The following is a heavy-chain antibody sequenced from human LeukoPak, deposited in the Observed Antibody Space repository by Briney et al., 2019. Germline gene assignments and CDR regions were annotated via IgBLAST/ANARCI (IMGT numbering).Heavy chain of an antibody. CDR2: IKQDGSEK. Sequence: GGSLRLSCAASGFTFSSYWMSWVRQAPGKGLEWVANIKQDGSEKYYVDSVKGRFTISRDNAKNSLYLQMNSLRAEDTAVYYCARDGPGFCSGGRCYYYYMDVWGNGTPVTVSS. J-gene: IGHJ6*03. V-gene: IGHV3-7*01. CDR1: GFTFSSYW. D-gene: IGHD2-15*01. CDR3: ARDGPGFCSGGRCYYYYMDV.